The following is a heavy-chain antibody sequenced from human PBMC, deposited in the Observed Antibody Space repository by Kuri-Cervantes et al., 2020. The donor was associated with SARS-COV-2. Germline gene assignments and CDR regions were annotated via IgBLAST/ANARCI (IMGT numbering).Heavy chain of an antibody. CDR3: ALGYWGSGYPRYYYYMDV. J-gene: IGHJ6*03. V-gene: IGHV1-69*13. Sequence: SVKVSCKASGGTFSSYALSWVRQASGQGLVWMGGIIPIFGTPNYAQKFQGRLTITADESTSTAYMDLSSLRSEDTAVYYCALGYWGSGYPRYYYYMDVWGKGTTVTVSS. D-gene: IGHD3-22*01. CDR2: IIPIFGTP. CDR1: GGTFSSYA.